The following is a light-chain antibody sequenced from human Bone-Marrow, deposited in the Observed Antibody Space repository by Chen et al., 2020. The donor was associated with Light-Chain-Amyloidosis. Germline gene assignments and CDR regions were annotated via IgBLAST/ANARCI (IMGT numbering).Light chain of an antibody. J-gene: IGLJ2*01. Sequence: SYELTQPPSVSVSPGQTARITCSGDDLPTKYAYWYQQKPGQSPVLVIHRDTERPSGISERFSGSSAGTTATLTSSGGQAEDEAGYHCQSADSSGTYEVIFGGGTKLTVL. CDR3: QSADSSGTYEVI. CDR1: DLPTKY. CDR2: RDT. V-gene: IGLV3-25*03.